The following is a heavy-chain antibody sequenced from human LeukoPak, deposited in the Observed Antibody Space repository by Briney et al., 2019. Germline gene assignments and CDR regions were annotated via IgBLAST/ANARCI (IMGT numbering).Heavy chain of an antibody. Sequence: SETLSLTCSISGGSISSYYWNWIRQSPGKGLEWIGYIFYSGTTNYNPSLKSRVTISVDTSKNQLSLKLNSVTAADTAVYYCARDSGGPYDSSGFDYWGQGTLATVSS. J-gene: IGHJ4*02. D-gene: IGHD3-22*01. CDR1: GGSISSYY. V-gene: IGHV4-59*01. CDR2: IFYSGTT. CDR3: ARDSGGPYDSSGFDY.